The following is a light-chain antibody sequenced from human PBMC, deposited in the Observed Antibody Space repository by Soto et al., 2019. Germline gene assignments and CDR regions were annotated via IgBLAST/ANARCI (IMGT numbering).Light chain of an antibody. CDR2: SNN. CDR1: SSNIGSNT. J-gene: IGLJ2*01. V-gene: IGLV1-44*01. CDR3: AAWDDSLNGPHVV. Sequence: QLVLTQPPSASGTPGQRVTISCSGSSSNIGSNTVNWYQQLPGTAPKLLIYSNNQRPSGVPDRFSGSKSGTSASLAISGLQSEDEADYDCAAWDDSLNGPHVVFGGGTKVTVL.